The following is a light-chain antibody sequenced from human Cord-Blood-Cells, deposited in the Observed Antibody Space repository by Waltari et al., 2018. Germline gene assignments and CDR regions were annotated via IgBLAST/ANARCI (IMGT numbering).Light chain of an antibody. J-gene: IGKJ1*01. CDR3: QQYNSYPWT. V-gene: IGKV1-5*03. Sequence: DIQMTQSPSTLSASVGDRGTITCRASQSISSWLAWYQQKPGKAPNLLIYKASSLESGVPSRFSGSGSGTEFTLTISSLQPDDFATYYCQQYNSYPWTFGQGTKVEIK. CDR2: KAS. CDR1: QSISSW.